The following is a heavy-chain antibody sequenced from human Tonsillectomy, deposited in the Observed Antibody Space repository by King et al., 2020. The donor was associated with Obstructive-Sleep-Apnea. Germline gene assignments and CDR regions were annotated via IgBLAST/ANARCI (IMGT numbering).Heavy chain of an antibody. CDR3: AREYDFWSALDY. V-gene: IGHV3-30*04. CDR1: GFTFTSYA. Sequence: VQLVESGGGVVQPGRSLRLSCAASGFTFTSYAMHWVRQAPGKGLEWVAVISYDGSNKYYADSVKGRFTISRDNSKNKLYLQMNSLRAEDTAVYYCAREYDFWSALDYWGQGTLVTVSS. CDR2: ISYDGSNK. D-gene: IGHD3-3*01. J-gene: IGHJ4*02.